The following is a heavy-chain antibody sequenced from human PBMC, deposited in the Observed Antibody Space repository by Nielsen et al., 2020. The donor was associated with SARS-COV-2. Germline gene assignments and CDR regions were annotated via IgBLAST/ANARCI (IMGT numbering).Heavy chain of an antibody. CDR1: GFTFSSYA. CDR2: ISGSGGST. V-gene: IGHV3-23*01. CDR3: ARKSLYCSSTSCYRGAVDY. Sequence: GESLKISCAASGFTFSSYAMSWVRQAPGKGLEWVSAISGSGGSTYYADSVKGRFTISRDNSKNTLYLQMNSLRAEDTAVYYCARKSLYCSSTSCYRGAVDYWGQGTLVTVSS. J-gene: IGHJ4*02. D-gene: IGHD2-2*01.